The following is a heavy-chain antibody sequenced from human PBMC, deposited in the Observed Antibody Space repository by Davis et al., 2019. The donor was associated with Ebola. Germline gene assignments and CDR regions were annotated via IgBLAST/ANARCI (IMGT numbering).Heavy chain of an antibody. CDR2: IIPVFGLP. Sequence: SVKVSCKASGGTFSSYAISWVRQAPGQGLDWMGGIIPVFGLPNYAQKFQGRVTITADESTSTAYMELSSLRSEDTAVYYCATETPMTRYFGYWGQGTLVTVSS. CDR3: ATETPMTRYFGY. V-gene: IGHV1-69*13. CDR1: GGTFSSYA. J-gene: IGHJ4*02. D-gene: IGHD5-18*01.